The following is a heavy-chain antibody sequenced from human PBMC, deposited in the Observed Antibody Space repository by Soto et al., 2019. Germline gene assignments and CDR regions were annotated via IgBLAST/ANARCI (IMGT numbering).Heavy chain of an antibody. Sequence: QVQLVQSGAEVKKPGASVKVSCKASRYTFTGYYMHWVRQAPGQGLEWMGWINPNSGGTNYAQKFQGRVTMTRDTSISTAYMELSRLRSDDTAVYYCARMTSGYASRWSYYFDYWGQGTLVTVSS. CDR3: ARMTSGYASRWSYYFDY. CDR2: INPNSGGT. V-gene: IGHV1-2*02. J-gene: IGHJ4*02. D-gene: IGHD5-12*01. CDR1: RYTFTGYY.